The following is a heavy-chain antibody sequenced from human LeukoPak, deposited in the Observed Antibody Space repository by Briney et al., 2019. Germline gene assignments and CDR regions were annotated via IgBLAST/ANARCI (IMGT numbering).Heavy chain of an antibody. CDR1: GFTFTSHV. CDR2: ISMNVQTT. D-gene: IGHD1-1*01. V-gene: IGHV3-64D*06. Sequence: GGSLRLTCSASGFTFTSHVMHWVRQAPGKGLQYVSGISMNVQTTYYAGSVKGRFTISRDSSKNTVYLQMNSLTAEDTAVYYCVREGLERRTNFDYWGQGTLVSVSS. J-gene: IGHJ4*02. CDR3: VREGLERRTNFDY.